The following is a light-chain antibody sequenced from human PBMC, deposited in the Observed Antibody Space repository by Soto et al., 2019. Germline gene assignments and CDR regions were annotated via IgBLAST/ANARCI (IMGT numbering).Light chain of an antibody. CDR2: GAS. Sequence: DIQMTQSPSSLSASVGDRVTITCRTSQSINTYVNWYQQKPGKAPTLLIYGASSLQSGVPLRFSGSGAGTDFTLTITTLQPEDFATYYCQESYSFLWGTCGQGTKVEIK. J-gene: IGKJ1*01. CDR1: QSINTY. V-gene: IGKV1-39*01. CDR3: QESYSFLWGT.